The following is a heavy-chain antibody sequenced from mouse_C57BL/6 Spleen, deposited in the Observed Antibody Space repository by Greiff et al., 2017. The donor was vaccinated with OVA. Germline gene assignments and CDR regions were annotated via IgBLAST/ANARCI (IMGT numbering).Heavy chain of an antibody. Sequence: QVQLQQPGTELVKPGASVKLSCKASGYTFTSYWMHWVKQRPGQGLEWIGNINPSNGGTNYNEKFKSKATLTVDKSSSTAYMQLSSLTSEDSAVYYCARGQAYYSNYVGAMDYWGQGTSVTVSS. CDR1: GYTFTSYW. CDR3: ARGQAYYSNYVGAMDY. D-gene: IGHD2-5*01. V-gene: IGHV1-53*01. J-gene: IGHJ4*01. CDR2: INPSNGGT.